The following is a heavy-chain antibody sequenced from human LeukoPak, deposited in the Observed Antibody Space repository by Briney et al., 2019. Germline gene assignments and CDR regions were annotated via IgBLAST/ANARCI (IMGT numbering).Heavy chain of an antibody. CDR2: ISYDGSNK. CDR3: AKDGSSLRYFDWLFQENWFDP. Sequence: GGSLRLSCAASGFTFSSYGMHWVRQAPGKGLEWVAVISYDGSNKYYADFVKGRSTISRDNSKNTLYLQMNSLRAEDTAVYYCAKDGSSLRYFDWLFQENWFDPWGQGTLVTVSS. J-gene: IGHJ5*02. V-gene: IGHV3-30*18. D-gene: IGHD3-9*01. CDR1: GFTFSSYG.